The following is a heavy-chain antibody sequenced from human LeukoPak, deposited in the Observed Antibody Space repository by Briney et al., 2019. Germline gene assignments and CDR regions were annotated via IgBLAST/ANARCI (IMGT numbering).Heavy chain of an antibody. Sequence: SVRVSCKASGYTFTGSYMHWVRQAPGQGLEWMGGINPNSGGTNYAQKFQGRVTMTRDTSISTAYMELSRLRSDETAVYYCAREGGIVGATSDWFDPWGQGTLVTVSS. CDR1: GYTFTGSY. CDR3: AREGGIVGATSDWFDP. J-gene: IGHJ5*02. CDR2: INPNSGGT. V-gene: IGHV1-2*02. D-gene: IGHD1-26*01.